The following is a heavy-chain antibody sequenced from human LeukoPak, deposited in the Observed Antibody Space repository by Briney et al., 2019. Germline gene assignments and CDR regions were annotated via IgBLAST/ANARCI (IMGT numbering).Heavy chain of an antibody. CDR1: GFTFSDHV. V-gene: IGHV3-30*04. CDR3: TRDRRGKRYKYLDR. J-gene: IGHJ4*02. CDR2: TSYDGTNK. D-gene: IGHD3-9*01. Sequence: GGSLRLSCAASGFTFSDHVMHWVRQAPGKGLKWVAGTSYDGTNKYEADSVKGRFIISRDNSKNTLFLQMNSLRPGDTAVYFCTRDRRGKRYKYLDRWGQGTLVTVS.